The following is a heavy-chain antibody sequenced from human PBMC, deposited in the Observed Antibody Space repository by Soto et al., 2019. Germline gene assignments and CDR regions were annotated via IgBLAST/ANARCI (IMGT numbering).Heavy chain of an antibody. J-gene: IGHJ4*02. CDR2: IVPIVATA. CDR3: ARADKGTVTGLDY. D-gene: IGHD2-21*02. Sequence: QVQLVQSGAEVKRPGSSVKVSCKASGGTFSSHGISWVRQAPGQGLEWMGGIVPIVATANYAQKFQGRVTITADRSTSTAYMELSSLRSEDTAVYYCARADKGTVTGLDYLGQVTLVTVSS. CDR1: GGTFSSHG. V-gene: IGHV1-69*06.